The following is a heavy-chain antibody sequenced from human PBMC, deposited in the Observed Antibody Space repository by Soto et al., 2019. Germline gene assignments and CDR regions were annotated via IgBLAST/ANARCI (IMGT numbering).Heavy chain of an antibody. V-gene: IGHV3-7*01. CDR3: ATSAAAPGNY. CDR2: IEANGSEK. CDR1: GLTFRRSL. D-gene: IGHD6-13*01. Sequence: GGSLRLSCAVSGLTFRRSLLTCVRQAPEKGLEWVANIEANGSEKYYVDSVKGRFTISRDNAKNSLYLQMNSLRAEDTAVYYCATSAAAPGNYWGQGTLVTVAS. J-gene: IGHJ4*02.